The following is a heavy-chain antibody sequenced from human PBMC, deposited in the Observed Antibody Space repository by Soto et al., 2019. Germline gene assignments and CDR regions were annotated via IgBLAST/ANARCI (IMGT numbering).Heavy chain of an antibody. CDR2: ISTYNRNT. CDR1: GYTFSSYG. D-gene: IGHD6-13*01. Sequence: ASVKVSCKASGYTFSSYGISWVRQAPGQGLEWMGWISTYNRNTNYVQKLQGRVTMTTDTSTSTAYMELRSLSSDDTAVYYCARELRSSSLDFDYWGQGTLVTVSS. V-gene: IGHV1-18*01. CDR3: ARELRSSSLDFDY. J-gene: IGHJ4*02.